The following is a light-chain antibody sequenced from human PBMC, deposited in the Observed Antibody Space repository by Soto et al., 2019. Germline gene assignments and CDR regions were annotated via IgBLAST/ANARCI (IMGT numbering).Light chain of an antibody. Sequence: EIVRTTSPFALSVSTRERATLSCMASQSVSSNLAWYQQKPGQAPSLLIYGASNRAAGIPARFSGSGSGTDFTLTINSLEPEDFAVYYCQQRSNWPPITFGQGTRLEI. V-gene: IGKV3-11*01. CDR1: QSVSSN. CDR3: QQRSNWPPIT. J-gene: IGKJ5*01. CDR2: GAS.